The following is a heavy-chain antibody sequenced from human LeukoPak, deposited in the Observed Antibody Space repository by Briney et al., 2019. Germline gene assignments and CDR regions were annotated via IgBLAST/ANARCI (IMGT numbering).Heavy chain of an antibody. V-gene: IGHV1-18*01. D-gene: IGHD5-24*01. CDR2: ISAHNGDT. J-gene: IGHJ3*02. CDR3: ERELREEMAPEVETDAFDI. Sequence: ASVTVSCKASGYTFISYGISWVRQAPGQGLEWMGWISAHNGDTNYAQKFQGRVTMTTDTFTSTIYMELRSLRSDDTAVYFCERELREEMAPEVETDAFDIWGQGTMVTVST. CDR1: GYTFISYG.